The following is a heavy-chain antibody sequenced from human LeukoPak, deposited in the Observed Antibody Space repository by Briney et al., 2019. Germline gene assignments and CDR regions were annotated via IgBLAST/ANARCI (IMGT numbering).Heavy chain of an antibody. J-gene: IGHJ6*03. V-gene: IGHV3-30*04. CDR1: GFTFSSYA. D-gene: IGHD4-17*01. CDR3: ARDHGDSGYYYYYMDV. CDR2: ISYDGSNK. Sequence: GRSLRLSCAASGFTFSSYAMHWVRQAPGKGLEWVAVISYDGSNKYYADSVKGRFTISRDNSKNTLYLQMNSLRAEDTAVYYCARDHGDSGYYYYYMDVWGKGTTVTVSS.